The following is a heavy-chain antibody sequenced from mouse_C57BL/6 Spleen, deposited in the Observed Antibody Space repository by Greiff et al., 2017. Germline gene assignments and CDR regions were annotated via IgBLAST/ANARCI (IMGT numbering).Heavy chain of an antibody. CDR2: INPNNGGT. CDR3: ARSDPRFAY. CDR1: GYTFTDYN. V-gene: IGHV1-18*01. Sequence: EVQLQQSGPELVKPGASVKIPCKASGYTFTDYNMDWVKQSPGKSLEWIGDINPNNGGTFYNQKFKGKATLTVDKSSSTAYMELRSLTSEDTAVYYCARSDPRFAYWGQGTLVTVSA. J-gene: IGHJ3*01.